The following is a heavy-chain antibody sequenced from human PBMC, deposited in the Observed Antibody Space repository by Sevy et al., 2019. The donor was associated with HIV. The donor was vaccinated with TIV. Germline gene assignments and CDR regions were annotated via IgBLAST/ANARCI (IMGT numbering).Heavy chain of an antibody. Sequence: GGSLRLSCAASGFTFSSYWMSWVRQAPGKGLEWVANIKQDGSEKYYVDSVKGRFTISRDNAKNSLYLQMNSLRAEDTAVYYCARWKSSSRYSKLLPAYYYHGMDVWGQGTTVTVSS. J-gene: IGHJ6*02. CDR2: IKQDGSEK. D-gene: IGHD6-13*01. V-gene: IGHV3-7*01. CDR3: ARWKSSSRYSKLLPAYYYHGMDV. CDR1: GFTFSSYW.